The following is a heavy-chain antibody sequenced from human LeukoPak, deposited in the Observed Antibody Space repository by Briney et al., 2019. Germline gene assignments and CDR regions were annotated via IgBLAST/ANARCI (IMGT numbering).Heavy chain of an antibody. V-gene: IGHV3-23*01. CDR1: GFTFRIYA. Sequence: GGSLRLSCAGSGFTFRIYAMSWVRQAPGKGLEWVSAISGSGGSTYYADSVKGLFTISRDNSKNTLYLQMNSLRVEDTAVYYCAKPPNGRDVYYYFDYWGQGTPVTVSS. CDR3: AKPPNGRDVYYYFDY. CDR2: ISGSGGST. D-gene: IGHD5-24*01. J-gene: IGHJ4*02.